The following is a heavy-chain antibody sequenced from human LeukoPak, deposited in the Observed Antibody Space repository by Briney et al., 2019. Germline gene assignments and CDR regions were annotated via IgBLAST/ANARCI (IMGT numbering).Heavy chain of an antibody. CDR1: GYTFTAHY. V-gene: IGHV1-2*02. CDR3: ARRRGTTMVRGVITNYFDL. D-gene: IGHD3-10*01. J-gene: IGHJ2*01. Sequence: ASVKVSCKASGYTFTAHYIHWVRQAPGQGLEWMGWIDPNSGGTNYAQKFLGSVTMTGDTSIITAFMELSRLRSDDTAIYYCARRRGTTMVRGVITNYFDLWGRGSLVTVSS. CDR2: IDPNSGGT.